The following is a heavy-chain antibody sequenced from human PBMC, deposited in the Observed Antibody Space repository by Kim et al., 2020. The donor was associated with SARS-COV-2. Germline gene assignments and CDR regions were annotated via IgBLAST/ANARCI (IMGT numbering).Heavy chain of an antibody. J-gene: IGHJ4*02. Sequence: ASVKVSCKASGYTFSNYNLHWVRLAPGQGLEWMGVVNPEYGHTIYAQRFQGRITLTRDTSTSTVYMELSSLTSEDMAVYYCTRESRILPAPTKNCDYWGQGTLVTVSS. CDR3: TRESRILPAPTKNCDY. V-gene: IGHV1-46*01. D-gene: IGHD2-2*01. CDR1: GYTFSNYN. CDR2: VNPEYGHT.